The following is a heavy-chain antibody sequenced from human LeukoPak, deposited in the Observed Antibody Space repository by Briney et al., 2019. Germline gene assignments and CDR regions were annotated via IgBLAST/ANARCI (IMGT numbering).Heavy chain of an antibody. V-gene: IGHV3-33*01. Sequence: PGRSLRLSCAASGFTFGSYGMHWVRQAPGKGLEWVAVIWYDGSNKYYADSVKGRFTISRDNSKNTLNLQMNSLRAEDTAVYYCARDLGSSWTPYFDYWGQGTLVTVSS. CDR1: GFTFGSYG. CDR2: IWYDGSNK. CDR3: ARDLGSSWTPYFDY. J-gene: IGHJ4*02. D-gene: IGHD6-13*01.